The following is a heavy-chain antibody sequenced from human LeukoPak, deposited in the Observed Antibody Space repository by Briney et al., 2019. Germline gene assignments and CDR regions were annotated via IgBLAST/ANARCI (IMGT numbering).Heavy chain of an antibody. CDR3: ARDETGGYFEN. V-gene: IGHV3-7*01. CDR1: GFTFSHYW. J-gene: IGHJ4*02. Sequence: GGSLRLSCATSGFTFSHYWMSWVRQAPGKGLEWVANINLDGSNKYYVDSVKGRFTISRDNAQNSLYLQMNSLRVEDTAVYYCARDETGGYFENWGQGTLVTVSS. CDR2: INLDGSNK. D-gene: IGHD3-10*01.